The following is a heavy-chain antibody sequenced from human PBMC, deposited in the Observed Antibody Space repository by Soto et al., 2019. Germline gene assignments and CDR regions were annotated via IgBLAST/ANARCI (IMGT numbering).Heavy chain of an antibody. D-gene: IGHD3-22*01. V-gene: IGHV3-64*01. Sequence: EVQLVESGGGLVQPGGSLRLSCAASGFTFSSYVMHWVRQAPGKGLEYVSVISSNGGSTYYANSVKGSFTISRDNSKNTLYLQMGSQRAEDRAVYYCASGSSGYHLGYWGQGPLVAVSS. J-gene: IGHJ4*02. CDR3: ASGSSGYHLGY. CDR2: ISSNGGST. CDR1: GFTFSSYV.